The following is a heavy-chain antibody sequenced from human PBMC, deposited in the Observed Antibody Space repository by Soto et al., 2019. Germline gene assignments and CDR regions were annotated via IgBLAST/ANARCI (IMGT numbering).Heavy chain of an antibody. CDR1: GGSISSGDYY. CDR3: AREIWFGEGLLFDY. D-gene: IGHD3-10*01. Sequence: SETLSLTCTVSGGSISSGDYYWSWIRQPPGKGLEWIGYIYYSGSTYYNPSLKSRVTISVDTSKNQFSLKLSSVTAADTAVYYCAREIWFGEGLLFDYWGQGTLVTVSS. CDR2: IYYSGST. J-gene: IGHJ4*02. V-gene: IGHV4-30-4*01.